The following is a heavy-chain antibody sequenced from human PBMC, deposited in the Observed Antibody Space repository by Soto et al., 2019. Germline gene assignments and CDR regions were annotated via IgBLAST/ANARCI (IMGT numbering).Heavy chain of an antibody. Sequence: ETLSLTCTVSGASLTINTWSWIRQGPGKGLEWMGYIYYSGSTTYNPSLKSRVTMSADTSKDQFSLKLNSVTAAHTAVYHFSRDAGGPYDHWGPVMPVPVTS. J-gene: IGHJ4*02. D-gene: IGHD2-15*01. V-gene: IGHV4-59*01. CDR3: SRDAGGPYDH. CDR1: GASLTINT. CDR2: IYYSGST.